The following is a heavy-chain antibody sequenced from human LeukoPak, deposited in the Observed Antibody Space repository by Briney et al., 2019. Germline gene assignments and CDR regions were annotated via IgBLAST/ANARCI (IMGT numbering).Heavy chain of an antibody. J-gene: IGHJ4*02. D-gene: IGHD5-24*01. V-gene: IGHV1-2*02. Sequence: ASVKVSCKASGYTFTGYYMHWVRQAPGQGLEWMGWINPNSGGTNYAQKFQGRVTMTRDTSISTAYMELSRLRSDDTAVYYCARVVETATIDYFDYWGQGTLVTVSS. CDR1: GYTFTGYY. CDR2: INPNSGGT. CDR3: ARVVETATIDYFDY.